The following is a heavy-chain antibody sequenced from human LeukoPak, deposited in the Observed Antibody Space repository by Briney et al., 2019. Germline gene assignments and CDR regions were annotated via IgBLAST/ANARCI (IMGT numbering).Heavy chain of an antibody. V-gene: IGHV4-61*02. Sequence: SQTLSLTCTVAGGSVSSGSYYWNWLRQPAGKGLEWIGRIYTSGSINYNPSLESRVTILVDKSKNQFSLKLSSVTAADTAVYYCAREVLESLDSWGQGTLVTVSS. J-gene: IGHJ5*02. D-gene: IGHD2/OR15-2a*01. CDR1: GGSVSSGSYY. CDR3: AREVLESLDS. CDR2: IYTSGSI.